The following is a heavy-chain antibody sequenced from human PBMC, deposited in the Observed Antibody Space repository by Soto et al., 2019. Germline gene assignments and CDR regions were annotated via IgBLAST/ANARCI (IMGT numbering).Heavy chain of an antibody. J-gene: IGHJ4*02. Sequence: QVQLQESGPGLVKPSETLALTCTVSGGSVNSGSRYWGWIRQPPGKGLEWIGYMYYSGSTSFNPSLKSRLTMSVDTSKNQFSLKLRSVTAADTAVYYCRAEPIGHCDGGSFYPDDSWGQGTLVTVSS. CDR2: MYYSGST. V-gene: IGHV4-61*01. CDR3: RAEPIGHCDGGSFYPDDS. CDR1: GGSVNSGSRY. D-gene: IGHD2-15*01.